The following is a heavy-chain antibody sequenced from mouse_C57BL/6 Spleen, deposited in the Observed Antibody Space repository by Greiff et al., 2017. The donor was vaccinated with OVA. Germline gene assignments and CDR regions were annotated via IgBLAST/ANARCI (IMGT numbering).Heavy chain of an antibody. J-gene: IGHJ1*03. CDR3: ADGSSPWYFDV. Sequence: EVKLQQSGAELVQPGASVKLSCTASGFNIKDYYMHWVKQRTEQGLEWIGRIDPEDGETKYAPKFQGTAPITADTSSHTAYRQLSSLPSEDTAVYYCADGSSPWYFDVWGTGTTVTVSS. CDR1: GFNIKDYY. V-gene: IGHV14-2*01. CDR2: IDPEDGET. D-gene: IGHD1-1*01.